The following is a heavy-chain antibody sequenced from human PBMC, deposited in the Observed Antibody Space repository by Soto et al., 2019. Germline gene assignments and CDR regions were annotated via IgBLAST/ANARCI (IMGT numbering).Heavy chain of an antibody. Sequence: GGSLRLSCAASGFTFSSYGMHWVRQAPGKGLERVAVISYDGSNKYYADSVKGRFTISRDNSKNTLYLQMNSLRADDTSVYYSAKPSGLYYYYYYMDVWGKGTTVTVSS. V-gene: IGHV3-30*18. CDR1: GFTFSSYG. CDR2: ISYDGSNK. D-gene: IGHD6-19*01. J-gene: IGHJ6*03. CDR3: AKPSGLYYYYYYMDV.